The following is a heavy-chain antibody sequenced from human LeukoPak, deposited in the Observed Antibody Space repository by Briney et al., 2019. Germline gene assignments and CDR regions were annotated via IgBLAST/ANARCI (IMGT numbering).Heavy chain of an antibody. V-gene: IGHV4-34*01. Sequence: PSETLSLTCAVYGASFSGHYWSWIRQPPGKGLEWIGESNHSGSTNYNPLLKSRVIISVDTSKKQFSLKLSSVTAADTAVYYCARDSYVYSYGENKFDYWGQGTLVTVSS. D-gene: IGHD5-18*01. CDR2: SNHSGST. CDR3: ARDSYVYSYGENKFDY. J-gene: IGHJ4*02. CDR1: GASFSGHY.